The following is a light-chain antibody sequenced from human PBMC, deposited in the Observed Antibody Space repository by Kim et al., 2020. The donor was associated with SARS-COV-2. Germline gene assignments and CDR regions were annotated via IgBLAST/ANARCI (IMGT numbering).Light chain of an antibody. Sequence: GKTVTISYTRSSGNIASNFVQWYQQRPGSSPTIVIYEDYQRPSGVPDRFAGSIDRSANSASLTISGLKTEDEADYYCQSYDATNQVFGGGTQLTVL. CDR2: EDY. V-gene: IGLV6-57*01. J-gene: IGLJ3*02. CDR1: SGNIASNF. CDR3: QSYDATNQV.